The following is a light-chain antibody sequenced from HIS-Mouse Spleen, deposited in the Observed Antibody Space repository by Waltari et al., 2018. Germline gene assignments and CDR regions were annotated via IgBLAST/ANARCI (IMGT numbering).Light chain of an antibody. CDR1: KLGDKY. CDR3: QAWDSSYSV. J-gene: IGLJ2*01. V-gene: IGLV3-1*01. Sequence: SYELTQPPSVSVSPGQTASITRSGDKLGDKYACWYQQKPGQSPVLVIYQDSKRPSGIPGRFSGSNSGNTATLTISGTQAMDEADYYCQAWDSSYSVFGGGTKLTVL. CDR2: QDS.